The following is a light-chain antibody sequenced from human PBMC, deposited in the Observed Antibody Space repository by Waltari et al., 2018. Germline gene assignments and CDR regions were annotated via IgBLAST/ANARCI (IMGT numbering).Light chain of an antibody. Sequence: EIVLTQSPGTLSLSPGERATLSCRASQSVNNNYLAWYQQKPGQAPRLLIYGASSGATDIPDRFSGSGSVTDFTLTISRLEPEDFAVYYCQQYGNSPKTFGQGTKVEIK. CDR2: GAS. CDR3: QQYGNSPKT. CDR1: QSVNNNY. J-gene: IGKJ1*01. V-gene: IGKV3-20*01.